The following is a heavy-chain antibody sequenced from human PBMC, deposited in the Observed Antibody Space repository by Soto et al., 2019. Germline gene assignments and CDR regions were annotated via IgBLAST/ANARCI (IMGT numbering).Heavy chain of an antibody. CDR3: ARGSSSTSCYFPPCYYYYYMDV. CDR1: GYSFTSYW. J-gene: IGHJ6*03. CDR2: IYPGDSDT. Sequence: EVQLVQSGAEVKKPGESLKISCKGSGYSFTSYWIGWVRQMPGKGLEWMGIIYPGDSDTRYSPSFQGQVTISADKSISTAYLQWSSLKASDTAMYYCARGSSSTSCYFPPCYYYYYMDVWGKGTTVTVSS. D-gene: IGHD2-2*01. V-gene: IGHV5-51*03.